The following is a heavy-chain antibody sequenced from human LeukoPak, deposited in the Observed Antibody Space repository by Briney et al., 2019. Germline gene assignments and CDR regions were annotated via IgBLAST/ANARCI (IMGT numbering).Heavy chain of an antibody. CDR2: TSWDGGST. CDR3: AKVGTEGYYYYMDV. CDR1: GFTFDDYT. V-gene: IGHV3-43*01. J-gene: IGHJ6*03. Sequence: PGGSLRLSCAASGFTFDDYTMHWVRQAPGKGLEWVSLTSWDGGSTYYADSVKGRFTISRDNSKNSLYLQMNSLRTEDTALYYCAKVGTEGYYYYMDVWGKGTTVTVSS.